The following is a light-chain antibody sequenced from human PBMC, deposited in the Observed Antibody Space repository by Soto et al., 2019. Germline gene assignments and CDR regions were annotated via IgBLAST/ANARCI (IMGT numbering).Light chain of an antibody. CDR2: AAS. J-gene: IGKJ1*01. CDR1: QSISSY. CDR3: QQSYSTRQT. V-gene: IGKV1-39*01. Sequence: IQMTQSPSSLSAPVGDRVTITCRSSQSISSYLNWYQQKPGKAPKLLIYAASSLQSGVPSRFSGSGSGTDFTLTISSMQPEDFATYYCQQSYSTRQTFGQGTKVDIK.